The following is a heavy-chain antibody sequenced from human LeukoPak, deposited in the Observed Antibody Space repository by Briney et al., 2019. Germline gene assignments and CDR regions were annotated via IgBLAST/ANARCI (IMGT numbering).Heavy chain of an antibody. CDR3: AGVTGSYYFYYYMDV. V-gene: IGHV4-61*02. CDR1: GGSISSGSYY. J-gene: IGHJ6*03. D-gene: IGHD3-10*01. CDR2: IYTSGST. Sequence: PSETLSLTCTVSGGSISSGSYYWSWIRQPAGKGLEWIGRIYTSGSTNYNPSLKSRVTISVDTSKNQFSLKLSSVTAADTAVYYCAGVTGSYYFYYYMDVWGKGTTVTVSS.